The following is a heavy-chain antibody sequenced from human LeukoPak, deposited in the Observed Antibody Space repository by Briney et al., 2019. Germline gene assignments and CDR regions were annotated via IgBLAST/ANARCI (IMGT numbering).Heavy chain of an antibody. CDR2: IYYSGST. Sequence: SETLSLTCTVSGGSISSYYWSWIRQPPGKGLEWIGYIYYSGSTYYNPSLKSRVTISVDTSKNQFSLKLSSVTAADTAVYYCARHVLRFLEWLLYVDDAFDIWGQGTMVTVSS. D-gene: IGHD3-3*01. V-gene: IGHV4-59*04. CDR3: ARHVLRFLEWLLYVDDAFDI. J-gene: IGHJ3*02. CDR1: GGSISSYY.